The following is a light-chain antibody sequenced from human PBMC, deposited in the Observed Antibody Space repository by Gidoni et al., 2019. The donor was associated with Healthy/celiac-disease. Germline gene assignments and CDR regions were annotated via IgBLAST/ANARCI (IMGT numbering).Light chain of an antibody. V-gene: IGKV3-11*01. CDR1: QSVSSY. Sequence: EIVLTQSPATLSLSPGERATLSCRASQSVSSYLAWYQQKPGPAPRLLIYDASNRATGIPARFSGSGSGTDFTLTISSLEPEDFAVYYCQRRSNWLTFXGXTKVEIK. CDR3: QRRSNWLT. J-gene: IGKJ4*01. CDR2: DAS.